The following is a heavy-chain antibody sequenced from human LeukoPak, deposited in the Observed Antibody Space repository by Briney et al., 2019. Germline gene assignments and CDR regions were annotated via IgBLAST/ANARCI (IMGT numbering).Heavy chain of an antibody. CDR2: INHSGST. V-gene: IGHV4-34*01. CDR1: GGSFSGYY. J-gene: IGHJ6*03. D-gene: IGHD3-10*01. Sequence: SETLSLTCAVYGGSFSGYYWSWIRQPPGKGLEWIGEINHSGSTNYNPSLKSRVTISVDTSQNQFSLKLSSVTAADTAVYYCARVGLWGGSGSYYTYYYYYMDVWGKGTTVTVSS. CDR3: ARVGLWGGSGSYYTYYYYYMDV.